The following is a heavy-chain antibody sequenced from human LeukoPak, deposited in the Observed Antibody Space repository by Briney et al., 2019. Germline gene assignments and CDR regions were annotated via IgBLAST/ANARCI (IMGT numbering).Heavy chain of an antibody. J-gene: IGHJ6*02. D-gene: IGHD3-9*01. CDR1: GGSISSYY. CDR2: IYYSGST. CDR3: ARDRYYDILTGYYYYYYGMDV. V-gene: IGHV4-59*01. Sequence: SETLSLTCTVSGGSISSYYWSWIRQPPGKGLEWIGYIYYSGSTNYNPSLKRRVTISVDTSKNQFSLKLSSVTAADTAVYYCARDRYYDILTGYYYYYYGMDVWGQGTTVTVSS.